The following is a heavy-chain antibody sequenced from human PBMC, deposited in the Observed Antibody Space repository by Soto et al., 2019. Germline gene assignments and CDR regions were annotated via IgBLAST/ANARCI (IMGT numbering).Heavy chain of an antibody. V-gene: IGHV4-34*01. CDR1: GGSFSGYY. Sequence: SETLSLTCAVYGGSFSGYYWSWIRQPPGKGLEWIGEINHSGSTNYNPSLKSRVTISVDTSKNQFPLKLRSVTAADTAVYYCARTLLRHFNWFDNWGQGNLVT. CDR2: INHSGST. CDR3: ARTLLRHFNWFDN. J-gene: IGHJ5*02. D-gene: IGHD3-9*01.